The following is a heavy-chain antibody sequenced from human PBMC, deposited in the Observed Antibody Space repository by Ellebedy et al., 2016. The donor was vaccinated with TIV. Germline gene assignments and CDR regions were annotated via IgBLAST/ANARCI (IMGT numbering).Heavy chain of an antibody. J-gene: IGHJ4*02. D-gene: IGHD4-17*01. V-gene: IGHV1-2*04. CDR1: GYTFTDYY. CDR3: ARDGAVTTVFDY. CDR2: INPNSCGT. Sequence: AASVKVSCKASGYTFTDYYIHWVRQAPGQGLEWMGWINPNSCGTNYAQKFQGWVTMTRDTSISTAYMELSRLRTDDTAVYYCARDGAVTTVFDYWGQGTLVTVSS.